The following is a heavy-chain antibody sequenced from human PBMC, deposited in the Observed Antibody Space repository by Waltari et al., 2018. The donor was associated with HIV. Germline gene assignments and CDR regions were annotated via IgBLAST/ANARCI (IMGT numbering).Heavy chain of an antibody. CDR1: GFTFGDYA. CDR2: IRSIGGLA. V-gene: IGHV3-9*01. CDR3: AKTDGRFFDWYAFSDR. J-gene: IGHJ5*02. Sequence: EVPLVASGGGWIQHGRSMRLSCLASGFTFGDYAMPWVRQAAGEGLGWVSCIRSIGGLAGFGNALWGRCIISRDNDTCSLFRQRNNVSTEDTALHSSAKTDGRFFDWYAFSDRRSQGTLV. D-gene: IGHD3-9*01.